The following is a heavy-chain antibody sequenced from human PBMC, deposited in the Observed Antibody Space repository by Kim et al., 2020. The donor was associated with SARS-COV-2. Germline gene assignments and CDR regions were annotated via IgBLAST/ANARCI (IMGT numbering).Heavy chain of an antibody. Sequence: SNTFYADSVKGQFTISRDNAKNTVYLQMNNLRAEDTAVYYCARGAIGAFDIGGQGTMVTVSP. V-gene: IGHV3-74*01. J-gene: IGHJ3*02. CDR2: SNT. D-gene: IGHD2-21*01. CDR3: ARGAIGAFDI.